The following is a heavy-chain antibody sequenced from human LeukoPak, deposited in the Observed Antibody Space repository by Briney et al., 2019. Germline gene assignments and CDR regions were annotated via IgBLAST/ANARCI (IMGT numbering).Heavy chain of an antibody. V-gene: IGHV3-21*04. J-gene: IGHJ4*02. CDR2: ISSSSSYI. CDR3: ARGAYGTPPTFFGY. CDR1: GFTFSSYS. Sequence: GGSLRLSCAASGFTFSSYSMNWVRQAPGKGLEWVSSISSSSSYIYYADSVKGRFTISRDNAKNSLYLQMNSLRAEDTAVYYCARGAYGTPPTFFGYWGQGTLVTVSS. D-gene: IGHD2/OR15-2a*01.